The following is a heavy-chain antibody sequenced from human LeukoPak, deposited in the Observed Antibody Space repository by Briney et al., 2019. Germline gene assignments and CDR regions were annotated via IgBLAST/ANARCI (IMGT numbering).Heavy chain of an antibody. V-gene: IGHV1-69*04. CDR3: ARDQGMAARRGYYYYGMDV. CDR2: IIPIFGIA. D-gene: IGHD6-6*01. J-gene: IGHJ6*02. CDR1: GGTFSSYA. Sequence: GASVKVSCKASGGTFSSYAISWVRQAPGQGLEWMGRIIPIFGIANYAQKFQGRVTITADKSTSTAYMELSSLRSEDTAVYYCARDQGMAARRGYYYYGMDVWGQGTTVTVSS.